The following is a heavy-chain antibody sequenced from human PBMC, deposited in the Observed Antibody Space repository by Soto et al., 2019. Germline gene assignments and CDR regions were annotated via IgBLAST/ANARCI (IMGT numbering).Heavy chain of an antibody. D-gene: IGHD2-15*01. J-gene: IGHJ4*02. Sequence: SETLSLTCPVYGGSFSCYYWSWIRQPPGKGLEWIGEINHSGSHNYHPSLKSRVTISVNTSKNQFSLKLSSVTAADTAVYYCARRGGRPNLFDYWGPGTLVTVSS. CDR3: ARRGGRPNLFDY. CDR2: INHSGSH. CDR1: GGSFSCYY. V-gene: IGHV4-34*01.